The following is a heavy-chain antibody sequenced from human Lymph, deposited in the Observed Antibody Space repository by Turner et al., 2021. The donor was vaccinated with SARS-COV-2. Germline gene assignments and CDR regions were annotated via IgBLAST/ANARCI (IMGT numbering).Heavy chain of an antibody. CDR2: INHSGST. J-gene: IGHJ2*01. D-gene: IGHD7-27*01. CDR3: ARVWVRWWYFDL. V-gene: IGHV4-34*01. Sequence: QVQLQQWGAGLLKPSETLSLTCAVYGGSFSGYYWSWIRQPPGKGLEWIGEINHSGSTNYNPSLKSRVTISVDTYKKQFSLKLSSVTAADTAVYYCARVWVRWWYFDLWGRGTLVTVSS. CDR1: GGSFSGYY.